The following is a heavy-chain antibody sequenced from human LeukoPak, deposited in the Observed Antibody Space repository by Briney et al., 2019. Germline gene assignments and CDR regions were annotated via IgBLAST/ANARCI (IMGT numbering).Heavy chain of an antibody. CDR3: ARGGDSSSPYYYYYMDV. CDR2: IYYSGST. Sequence: GSLRLSCAASGFTVSDNYMNWVRQAPGKGLEWIGYIYYSGSTKYNPSLKSRVTISVDTSKNQFSLKLSSVTAADTAVYYCARGGDSSSPYYYYYMDVWGKGTTVTVSS. J-gene: IGHJ6*03. V-gene: IGHV4-59*02. CDR1: GFTVSDNY. D-gene: IGHD6-6*01.